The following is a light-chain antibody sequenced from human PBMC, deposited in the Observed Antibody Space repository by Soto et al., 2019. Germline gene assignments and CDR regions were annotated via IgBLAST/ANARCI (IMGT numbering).Light chain of an antibody. CDR1: QTISSW. CDR3: QHFNSYSEA. J-gene: IGKJ1*01. CDR2: KAS. V-gene: IGKV1-5*03. Sequence: IQMTESASTLSGSVGDRVTITCGASQTISSWLAWYQQKPGKAPKLLIYKASTLKSGVPSRFSGGGSGTEFTLTISSLQTDDFATYYCQHFNSYSEALGQGTKVDI.